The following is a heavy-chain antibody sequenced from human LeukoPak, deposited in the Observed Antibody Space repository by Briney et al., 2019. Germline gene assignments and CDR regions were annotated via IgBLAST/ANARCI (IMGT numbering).Heavy chain of an antibody. CDR3: AREGGGIYDSSGYYPGTFDY. CDR2: VYYRGST. V-gene: IGHV4-59*01. CDR1: GSSINYYY. J-gene: IGHJ4*02. Sequence: SETLSLTCTVSGSSINYYYWSWIRQPPGKGLEWIGYVYYRGSTNYNASLKSRVTISVDTSKNQFSLKLSSVTAADTAVYYCAREGGGIYDSSGYYPGTFDYWGQGTLVTVSS. D-gene: IGHD3-22*01.